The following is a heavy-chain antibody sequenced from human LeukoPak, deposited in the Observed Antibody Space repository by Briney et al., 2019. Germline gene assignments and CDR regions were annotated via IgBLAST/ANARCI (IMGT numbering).Heavy chain of an antibody. J-gene: IGHJ6*03. Sequence: PSETLSLTCAVYGGSFSGYYWSWIRQPPGKGLEWIGEINHSGSTNYNPSLKSRVTISVDTSKNQFSLKLSSVTAADTAVYYCARGVAVVPYYYYYYMDVWGKGTTVTISS. CDR2: INHSGST. V-gene: IGHV4-34*01. CDR1: GGSFSGYY. CDR3: ARGVAVVPYYYYYYMDV. D-gene: IGHD6-19*01.